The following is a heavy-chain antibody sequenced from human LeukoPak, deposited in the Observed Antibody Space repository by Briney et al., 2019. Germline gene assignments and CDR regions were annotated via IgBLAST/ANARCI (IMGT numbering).Heavy chain of an antibody. CDR3: ARARSIVGATTELDY. Sequence: ASVKVSCKASGYTFTSYGISWVRPAPGQGLEWMGWISAYNCNTNYAQKLQGRVTMTTDTSTSTAYMELRSLRSDDTAVYYCARARSIVGATTELDYWGQGTLVTVSS. D-gene: IGHD1-26*01. CDR1: GYTFTSYG. CDR2: ISAYNCNT. J-gene: IGHJ4*02. V-gene: IGHV1-18*01.